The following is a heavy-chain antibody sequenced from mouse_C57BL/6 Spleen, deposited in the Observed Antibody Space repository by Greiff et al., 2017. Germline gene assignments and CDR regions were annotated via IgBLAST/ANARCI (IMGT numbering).Heavy chain of an antibody. CDR3: ARGDGPYYFDY. D-gene: IGHD1-1*01. Sequence: VQLQQPGAELVRPGSSVKLSCKASGYTFTSYWMDWVKQRPGQGLEWIGNIYPSDSETHYNQKFKDKATLTVDKSSSTAYMQLSSLTSEDSAVYYCARGDGPYYFDYWGQGTTLTVSS. V-gene: IGHV1-61*01. CDR2: IYPSDSET. CDR1: GYTFTSYW. J-gene: IGHJ2*01.